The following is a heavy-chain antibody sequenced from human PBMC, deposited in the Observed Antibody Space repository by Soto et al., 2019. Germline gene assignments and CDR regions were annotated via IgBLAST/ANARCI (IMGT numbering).Heavy chain of an antibody. J-gene: IGHJ4*02. V-gene: IGHV4-59*01. CDR2: IYSSGST. D-gene: IGHD6-13*01. Sequence: SETLSLTCTVSGGSINYYYWSWIRQPPGKGLEWIGYIYSSGSTNYNPSLKSRVTISVDTSKNQFSLRLSSVTVEETEVYYCERCIKYSSPEYWGQGTLVTVSS. CDR3: ERCIKYSSPEY. CDR1: GGSINYYY.